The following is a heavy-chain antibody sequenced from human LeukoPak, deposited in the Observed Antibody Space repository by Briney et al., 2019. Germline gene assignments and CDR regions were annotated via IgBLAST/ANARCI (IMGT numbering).Heavy chain of an antibody. J-gene: IGHJ4*02. Sequence: PGGSLRLSCTASGFTFGDYAMNWFRQAPGKGLEWVAFSRSKAYGGTTQYAASVKGRFTISRDDSKNIAYLQMNSLKTEDTAVYYCASGSGWYSPDYWGQGTLVTVSS. CDR3: ASGSGWYSPDY. CDR1: GFTFGDYA. V-gene: IGHV3-49*03. D-gene: IGHD6-19*01. CDR2: SRSKAYGGTT.